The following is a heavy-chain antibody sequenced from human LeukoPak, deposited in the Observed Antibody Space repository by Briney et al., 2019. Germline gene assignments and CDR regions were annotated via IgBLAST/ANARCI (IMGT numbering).Heavy chain of an antibody. D-gene: IGHD3-16*02. CDR2: IFHSGST. J-gene: IGHJ6*03. Sequence: SQTLSLTCTVSGGSISSGGFWSWIRQPPGKGLEWIGYIFHSGSTYSNPSLKSRVTISVDRSRNQFSLKLRSVTAADTAVYYCAREITTDLSDDYFHYMDVWGKGTTVTVSS. CDR3: AREITTDLSDDYFHYMDV. CDR1: GGSISSGGF. V-gene: IGHV4-30-2*01.